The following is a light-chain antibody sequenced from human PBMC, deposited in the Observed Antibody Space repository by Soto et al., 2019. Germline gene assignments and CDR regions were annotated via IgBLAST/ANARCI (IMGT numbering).Light chain of an antibody. CDR2: DAS. J-gene: IGKJ1*01. CDR3: QQSYSTLWT. V-gene: IGKV1-39*01. Sequence: DIQMTQSPSSLSASVGDRVTITCQASQDISNYLNWYQQKPGKAPKLLIYDASNLETGVPSRFSGSGSGTNFTLTISDLQPEDFTTYYCQQSYSTLWTFGQGTKVDIK. CDR1: QDISNY.